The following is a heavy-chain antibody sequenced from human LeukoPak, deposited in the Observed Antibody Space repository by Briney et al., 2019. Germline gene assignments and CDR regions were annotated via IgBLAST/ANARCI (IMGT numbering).Heavy chain of an antibody. Sequence: ASVKVSCKASGYTFTGYYIHWVRQAPGQGLEWMGWINPNSGDTNYAQTFQGRVTMTRDTSISTAYMELSRVRSDDTAVYYCAREHVTTVTHDYWGQGTLVTVSS. CDR3: AREHVTTVTHDY. J-gene: IGHJ4*02. CDR1: GYTFTGYY. D-gene: IGHD4-17*01. CDR2: INPNSGDT. V-gene: IGHV1-2*02.